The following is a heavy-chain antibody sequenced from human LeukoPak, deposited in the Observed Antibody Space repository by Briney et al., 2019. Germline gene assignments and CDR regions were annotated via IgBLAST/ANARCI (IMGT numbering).Heavy chain of an antibody. D-gene: IGHD3-22*01. V-gene: IGHV4-59*01. J-gene: IGHJ3*02. Sequence: PSETLSLTCTVSGGSISSYYWSWIRQPPGKGLEWIGYIYYSGSTNYNPSLKSRVTISVDTSKNQFSLKLSSVTAADTAVYYCARESMGYYDSSGYHDAFDIWGQGTMVTVSS. CDR2: IYYSGST. CDR1: GGSISSYY. CDR3: ARESMGYYDSSGYHDAFDI.